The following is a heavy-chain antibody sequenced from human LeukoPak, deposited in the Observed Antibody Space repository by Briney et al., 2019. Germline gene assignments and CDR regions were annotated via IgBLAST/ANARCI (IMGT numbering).Heavy chain of an antibody. V-gene: IGHV4-38-2*02. D-gene: IGHD5-18*01. J-gene: IGHJ4*02. CDR3: ARIFIRNGYSSYFDC. Sequence: SETLSLTCTVSGFSISSGHYWGWIRQPPGAGLEWIGSVYQSGTTYYNPSLKSRVTTSVDMSKNQFSLRLRPVTAADTAVYYCARIFIRNGYSSYFDCWGQGTLVTVSS. CDR2: VYQSGTT. CDR1: GFSISSGHY.